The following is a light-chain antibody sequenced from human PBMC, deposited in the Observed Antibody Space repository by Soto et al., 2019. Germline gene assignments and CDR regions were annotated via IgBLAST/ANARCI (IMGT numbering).Light chain of an antibody. J-gene: IGKJ1*01. CDR2: NAS. V-gene: IGKV3-11*01. CDR1: QSVSTF. Sequence: EIVLTQSPATLSLSPVERAIVSCRASQSVSTFLAWFQQKPGQPPRLLIYNASNRTTGIPARFSGSGSGTDFTLTISRLEPEDFAVYYCQQYGRSGTFGQGTKVDI. CDR3: QQYGRSGT.